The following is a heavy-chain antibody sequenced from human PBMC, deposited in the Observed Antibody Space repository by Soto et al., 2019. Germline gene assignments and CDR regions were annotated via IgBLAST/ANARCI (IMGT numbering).Heavy chain of an antibody. V-gene: IGHV3-23*01. CDR2: IRASVGTT. J-gene: IGHJ1*01. D-gene: IGHD3-22*01. CDR3: ARDPLSTMISPYFQH. CDR1: GFTFSSYA. Sequence: PGGSLRLSCAASGFTFSSYAMNWVRQAPGKGLEWVSAIRASVGTTYYADSVKGRFTISRDNSKNTLYLQMNSLRAEDTAVYYCARDPLSTMISPYFQHWGQGTLVTVSS.